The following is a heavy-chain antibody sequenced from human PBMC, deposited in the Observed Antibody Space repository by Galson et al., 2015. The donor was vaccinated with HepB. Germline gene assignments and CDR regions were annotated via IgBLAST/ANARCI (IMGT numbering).Heavy chain of an antibody. J-gene: IGHJ6*02. Sequence: SVKVSCKASGYTFTGYYIHWVRQGPGQGLEWMGWIDPNNGGVRYAQKFQGRVSMTSDTSISTAYMELSSLTSDDTAVFYCLRGRVVRGGDGLDVWGQGTTVIVSS. CDR2: IDPNNGGV. CDR1: GYTFTGYY. D-gene: IGHD3-10*01. CDR3: LRGRVVRGGDGLDV. V-gene: IGHV1-2*02.